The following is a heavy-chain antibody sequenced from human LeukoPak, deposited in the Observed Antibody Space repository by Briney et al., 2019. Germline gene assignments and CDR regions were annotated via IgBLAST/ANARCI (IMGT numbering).Heavy chain of an antibody. Sequence: ASVKVSCKASGYTFTSYDINWVRQATGQGLEWMGWMNPNSGNTGYAQKFQGRVTMTRNASISTAYMELSSLRSEDTAVYYCASAPRYCGGDCYYWYFDLWGRGTLVTVSS. CDR3: ASAPRYCGGDCYYWYFDL. CDR1: GYTFTSYD. J-gene: IGHJ2*01. CDR2: MNPNSGNT. D-gene: IGHD2-21*01. V-gene: IGHV1-8*01.